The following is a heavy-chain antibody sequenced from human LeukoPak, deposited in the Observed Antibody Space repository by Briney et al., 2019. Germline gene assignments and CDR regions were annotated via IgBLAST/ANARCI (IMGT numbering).Heavy chain of an antibody. CDR1: GGSISSYY. D-gene: IGHD5-12*01. CDR2: IYYSGRT. Sequence: PSETLSLTCTASGGSISSYYWSWIRQPPGKGLEWIGYIYYSGRTNYNPSLKSRLTISVDTSKNQFSLKLSSVTAADTAVYYCARRDDYSGYDSFDYWGQGTLVTVSS. CDR3: ARRDDYSGYDSFDY. J-gene: IGHJ4*02. V-gene: IGHV4-59*01.